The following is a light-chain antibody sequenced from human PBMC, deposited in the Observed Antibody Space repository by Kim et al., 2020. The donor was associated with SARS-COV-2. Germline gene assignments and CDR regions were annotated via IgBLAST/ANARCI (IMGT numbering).Light chain of an antibody. Sequence: EIVLTQSPGTLSLSPGERATLSCRASQTVTRNYLAWYQQTPGQAPRLLIYAASSRATGIPDRFSGSGSGTDFTLTISRLEPEDFAVYYCQQYGSSPYTFGQGTKLEI. CDR3: QQYGSSPYT. V-gene: IGKV3-20*01. J-gene: IGKJ2*01. CDR1: QTVTRNY. CDR2: AAS.